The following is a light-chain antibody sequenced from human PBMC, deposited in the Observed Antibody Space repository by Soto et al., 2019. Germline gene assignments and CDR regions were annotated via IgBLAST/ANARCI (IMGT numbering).Light chain of an antibody. CDR2: SDD. CDR1: NSNIGRYS. J-gene: IGLJ3*02. V-gene: IGLV1-44*01. CDR3: AAWDANLNGPL. Sequence: QSALTQPPSLSGTPGQRVTISCSGSNSNIGRYSVNWYQHYPGPAPKILIYSDDDRPPGVPERFSGSKSGTYASLAISGRQYADEAEYYCAAWDANLNGPLFGGGTKVTVL.